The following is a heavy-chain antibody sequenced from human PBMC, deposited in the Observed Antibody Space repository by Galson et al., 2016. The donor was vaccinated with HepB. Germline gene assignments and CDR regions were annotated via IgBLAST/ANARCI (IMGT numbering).Heavy chain of an antibody. CDR3: ATVDIVATSEFYFDN. CDR2: FDPENGET. J-gene: IGHJ4*02. V-gene: IGHV1-24*01. Sequence: SVKVSCKVSGYTLTRLSLHWVRQAPGKGLEWMGGFDPENGETIYAQNLQGRVTMTEDTLTETAYMELSRLTFEDAAVYYCATVDIVATSEFYFDNWGQGTLVTVTS. D-gene: IGHD5-12*01. CDR1: GYTLTRLS.